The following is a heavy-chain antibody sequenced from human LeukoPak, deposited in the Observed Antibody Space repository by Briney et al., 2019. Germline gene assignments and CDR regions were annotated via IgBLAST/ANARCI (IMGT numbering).Heavy chain of an antibody. Sequence: GESLKISCKGSGYSFTSYWIGWVRQMPGKGLEWMGIIYPGDSETRYSPSFQGQVTISADKSISTAYLQWSSLKASDTAMYYCARVPVEMATIPYYFDYWGQGTLVSVSS. CDR3: ARVPVEMATIPYYFDY. J-gene: IGHJ4*02. CDR2: IYPGDSET. V-gene: IGHV5-51*01. D-gene: IGHD5-24*01. CDR1: GYSFTSYW.